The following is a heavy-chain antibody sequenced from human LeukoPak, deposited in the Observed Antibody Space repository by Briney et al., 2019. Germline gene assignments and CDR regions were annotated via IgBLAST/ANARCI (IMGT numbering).Heavy chain of an antibody. Sequence: GGSLRLSCAASGFTFDDYGMSWVRQAPGKGLEWVSGINWNGGSTGYADSVKGRFTISRDNAKNSLYLQMNSLRAEDTAVYYCARDRPRYCSSTSCYVGFDYWGQGTLVTVSS. V-gene: IGHV3-20*04. J-gene: IGHJ4*02. CDR1: GFTFDDYG. D-gene: IGHD2-2*01. CDR3: ARDRPRYCSSTSCYVGFDY. CDR2: INWNGGST.